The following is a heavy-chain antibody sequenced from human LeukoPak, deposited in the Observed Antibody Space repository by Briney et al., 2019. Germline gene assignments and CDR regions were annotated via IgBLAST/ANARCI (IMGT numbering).Heavy chain of an antibody. D-gene: IGHD1-26*01. CDR3: ARDRPGSYFDY. CDR2: IYHSGST. Sequence: SETLSLTCTVSGCSISSGYYWGWIRQPPGKGLEWIGSIYHSGSTYYNPSLKSRVTISVDTSKNQFSLNLSSVTAADTALYYCARDRPGSYFDYWGQGTLVTVSS. CDR1: GCSISSGYY. J-gene: IGHJ4*02. V-gene: IGHV4-38-2*02.